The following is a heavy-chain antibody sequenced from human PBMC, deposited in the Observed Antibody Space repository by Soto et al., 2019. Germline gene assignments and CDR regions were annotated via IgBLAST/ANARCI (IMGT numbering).Heavy chain of an antibody. V-gene: IGHV3-30-3*01. J-gene: IGHJ6*02. CDR1: GFTFSSYA. CDR2: ISYDGSNK. D-gene: IGHD2-15*01. Sequence: GGSLRLSCAASGFTFSSYAMHWVRQAPGKGLEWVAVISYDGSNKYYADSVKGRFTISRDNSKNTLYLQMNSLRAEDTAVYYCARDRGIGGGGSCYSAGYYYYGMDVWGQGTTVTVSS. CDR3: ARDRGIGGGGSCYSAGYYYYGMDV.